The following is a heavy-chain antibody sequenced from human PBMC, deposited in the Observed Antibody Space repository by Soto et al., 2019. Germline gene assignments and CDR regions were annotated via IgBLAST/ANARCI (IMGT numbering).Heavy chain of an antibody. J-gene: IGHJ6*02. D-gene: IGHD3-10*01. CDR2: IIPIFGTA. V-gene: IGHV1-69*13. Sequence: SVKVSCKASGGTFSSYAISWVRQAPGQGLEWMGGIIPIFGTANYAQKFQGRVTITADESTSTAYMELSSLRSEDTAVYYCARSAGKLYYYGSGSPESNYYGMDVWGQGTKVTVSS. CDR1: GGTFSSYA. CDR3: ARSAGKLYYYGSGSPESNYYGMDV.